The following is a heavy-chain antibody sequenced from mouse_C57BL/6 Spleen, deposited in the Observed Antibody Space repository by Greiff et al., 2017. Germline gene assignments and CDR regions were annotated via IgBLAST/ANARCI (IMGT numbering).Heavy chain of an antibody. CDR2: ISSGSSTI. CDR3: ARQDLAWFAY. Sequence: DVKLVESGGGLVKPGGSLKLSCAASGFTFSDYGMHWVRQAPEKGLEWVAYISSGSSTIYYADTVKGRFTISRDNAKNTLFLQMTSLRSEDTAMYYCARQDLAWFAYWGQGTLVTVSA. V-gene: IGHV5-17*01. J-gene: IGHJ3*01. CDR1: GFTFSDYG.